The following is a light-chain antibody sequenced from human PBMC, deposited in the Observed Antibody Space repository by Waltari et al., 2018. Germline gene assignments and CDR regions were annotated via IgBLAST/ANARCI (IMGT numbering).Light chain of an antibody. CDR2: GTS. J-gene: IGKJ1*01. CDR1: QSVRRA. V-gene: IGKV3-20*01. CDR3: QHYVRLPAT. Sequence: EIVLKQSPGTLSLSPGERATLSCRASQSVRRALAWYQQKPGQAPRLLIYGTSNRATGIPDRFSGSGSWTDFSLTISRLEPEDVAVYFGQHYVRLPATFGQGTKVEIK.